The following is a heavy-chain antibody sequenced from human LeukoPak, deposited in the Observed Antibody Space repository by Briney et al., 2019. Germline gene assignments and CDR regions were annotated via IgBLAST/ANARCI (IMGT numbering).Heavy chain of an antibody. CDR2: ISGSGGST. CDR3: AKSFSSSYYYYGMDV. D-gene: IGHD3-3*02. V-gene: IGHV3-23*01. CDR1: GFTFSSYA. Sequence: GGSLRLSCAASGFTFSSYAMIWVRQAPGKGLEWVSTISGSGGSTNYADSVKGRFTISRDNSKNTLYLQMNSLRAEDTAVYYCAKSFSSSYYYYGMDVWGQGTTVTVSS. J-gene: IGHJ6*02.